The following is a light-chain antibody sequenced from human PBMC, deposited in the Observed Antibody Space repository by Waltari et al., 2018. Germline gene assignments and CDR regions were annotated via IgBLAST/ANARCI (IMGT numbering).Light chain of an antibody. CDR3: CSFAGSTTWV. CDR1: RSDVGGHKL. V-gene: IGLV2-23*01. Sequence: QSALTQPASVSGSPGQSITISCTGTRSDVGGHKLVSWSQQHPSKSHKLIIYEGNKWPSGVSHRFSGSKSGNTASLTISGLQAEDEADYYCCSFAGSTTWVFGGGTTLTVL. CDR2: EGN. J-gene: IGLJ3*02.